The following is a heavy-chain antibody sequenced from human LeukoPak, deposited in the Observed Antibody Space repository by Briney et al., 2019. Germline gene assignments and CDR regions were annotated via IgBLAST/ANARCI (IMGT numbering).Heavy chain of an antibody. CDR1: GFTFSSYG. CDR2: IWYDGSNK. CDR3: ARDYYDSSGYWAPDAFDI. D-gene: IGHD3-22*01. V-gene: IGHV3-33*01. J-gene: IGHJ3*02. Sequence: GGSLRLSCAASGFTFSSYGMHWVRQAPGKGLEWVAVIWYDGSNKYYADSVKGRFTISRDNSKNTLYLQMNSLRAEDTAVYYCARDYYDSSGYWAPDAFDIWGQGTMVTVSS.